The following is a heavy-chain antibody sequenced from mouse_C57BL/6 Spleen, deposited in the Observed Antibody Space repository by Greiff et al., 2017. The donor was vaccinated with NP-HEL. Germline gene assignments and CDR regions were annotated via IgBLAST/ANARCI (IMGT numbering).Heavy chain of an antibody. Sequence: QVQLQQSGTELVKPGASVKLSCKASGYTFTSYWMHWVKQRPGQGLEWIGNINPSNGGTNYNEKFKSKATLTVDKSSSTAYMQLSSLTSEDSAVYYCARSNYGNFWFAYWGQGTLVTVSA. CDR1: GYTFTSYW. D-gene: IGHD2-1*01. CDR2: INPSNGGT. V-gene: IGHV1-53*01. J-gene: IGHJ3*01. CDR3: ARSNYGNFWFAY.